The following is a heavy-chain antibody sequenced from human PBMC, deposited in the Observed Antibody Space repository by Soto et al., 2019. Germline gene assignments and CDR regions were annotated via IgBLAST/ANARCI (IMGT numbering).Heavy chain of an antibody. J-gene: IGHJ6*02. CDR3: AKEVRFYGLDV. CDR2: IYYIGTT. Sequence: QVQLQESGPRLVKTSETLSLTCTVSGDSIRGFHWSWIRQPPGKGLEWIGNIYYIGTTKYNPSLKSRVTISVDTSKNQFSLMMTSVTVADTAVYFCAKEVRFYGLDVWGQGTTVTVSS. V-gene: IGHV4-59*12. CDR1: GDSIRGFH. D-gene: IGHD3-10*01.